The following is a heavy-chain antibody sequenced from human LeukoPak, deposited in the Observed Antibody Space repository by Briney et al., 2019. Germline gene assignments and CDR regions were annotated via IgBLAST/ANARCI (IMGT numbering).Heavy chain of an antibody. CDR1: GFTFSSYE. V-gene: IGHV3-7*01. CDR2: IKQDGSEK. J-gene: IGHJ3*02. Sequence: GGSLRLSCAASGFTFSSYEMSWVRQAPGKGLEWVANIKQDGSEKYYVDSVKGRFTISRDNAKNSLYLQMNSLRAEDTAVYYCARPGPDAFDIWGQGTMVTVSS. CDR3: ARPGPDAFDI.